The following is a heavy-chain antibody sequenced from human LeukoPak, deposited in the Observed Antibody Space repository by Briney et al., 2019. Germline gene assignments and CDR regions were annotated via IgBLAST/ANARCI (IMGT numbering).Heavy chain of an antibody. D-gene: IGHD3-9*01. CDR1: GGSISSGGYS. J-gene: IGHJ4*02. V-gene: IGHV4-30-2*01. CDR3: ARGYGVLRYFDWLSLFDY. CDR2: IYHSGST. Sequence: SETLSLTCAVSGGSISSGGYSWSWIRQPPGKGLEWIGYIYHSGSTYYNPSLKSRVTISVDRSKNQFSLKLSSVTAADTAVYYCARGYGVLRYFDWLSLFDYWGQGTLVTVSS.